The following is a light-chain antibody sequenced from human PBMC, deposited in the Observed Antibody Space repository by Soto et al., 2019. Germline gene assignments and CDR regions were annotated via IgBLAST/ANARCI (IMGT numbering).Light chain of an antibody. CDR3: SSYTISSTTV. V-gene: IGLV2-14*01. CDR1: SSDIGGYDF. J-gene: IGLJ1*01. CDR2: EVS. Sequence: QSVLTQPASVSGSPGQSLTISCTGTSSDIGGYDFVSWHRQQPGKAPKLLIYEVSHRPSGVSSRFSASKSGNTASLTISGLQAEDEGDYYCSSYTISSTTVFGTGTKLTVL.